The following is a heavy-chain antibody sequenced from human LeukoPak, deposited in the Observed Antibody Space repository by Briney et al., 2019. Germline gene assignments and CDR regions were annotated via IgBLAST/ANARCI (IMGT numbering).Heavy chain of an antibody. CDR3: TSRGFRLPLDAFDV. J-gene: IGHJ3*01. D-gene: IGHD5-24*01. Sequence: SETLSLTCTVSGGPITSSAYYWVWVRQSPGRGLEWLGSIYSNGDTYYNPSFESRVTIAIETSKNQSSLKMTSVTAADTAAYYCTSRGFRLPLDAFDVWGQGTRVAVSS. CDR1: GGPITSSAYY. CDR2: IYSNGDT. V-gene: IGHV4-39*01.